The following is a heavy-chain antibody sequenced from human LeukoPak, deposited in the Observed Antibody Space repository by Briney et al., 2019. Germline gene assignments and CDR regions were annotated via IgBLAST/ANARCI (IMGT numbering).Heavy chain of an antibody. Sequence: GGSLRLSCAASGFTFSSYWMHWVRQAPGKGLVWVSRISPDGDTTSHADSVKGRFTITRDNAKNTLSLQMDSLRGDDTAVYYCTREVQTGAGAYLGWGQGALVTVSS. J-gene: IGHJ4*02. CDR1: GFTFSSYW. CDR3: TREVQTGAGAYLG. CDR2: ISPDGDTT. V-gene: IGHV3-74*01. D-gene: IGHD1-26*01.